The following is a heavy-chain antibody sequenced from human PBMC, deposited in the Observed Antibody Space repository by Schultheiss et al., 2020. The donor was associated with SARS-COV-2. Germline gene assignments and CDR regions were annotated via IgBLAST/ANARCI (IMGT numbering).Heavy chain of an antibody. CDR2: INPNSGGT. V-gene: IGHV1-2*04. J-gene: IGHJ6*02. CDR3: ARSGGSATMIVVVMENQDYYGMDV. D-gene: IGHD3-22*01. Sequence: ASVKVSCKASGYTFTGYYMHWVRQAPGQGLEWMGWINPNSGGTNYAQKFQGWVTMTRDTSISTAYMELSSLRAEDTAVYYCARSGGSATMIVVVMENQDYYGMDVWGQGTTVTVSS. CDR1: GYTFTGYY.